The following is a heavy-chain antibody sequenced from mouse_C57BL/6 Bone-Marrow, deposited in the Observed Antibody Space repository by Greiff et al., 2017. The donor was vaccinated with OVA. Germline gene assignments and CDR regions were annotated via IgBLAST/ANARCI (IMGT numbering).Heavy chain of an antibody. CDR2: ITHSGET. J-gene: IGHJ3*01. Sequence: VQRVESGPGLVKPSQSLFLTCSITGFPITSGYYWIWIRQSPGKPLEWMGYITHSGETFYNPSLQSPISITRETSKNQFFLQLNSVTTEDTAMYYCAGDFYGYDWFAYWGQGTLVTVSA. CDR1: GFPITSGYY. D-gene: IGHD2-2*01. CDR3: AGDFYGYDWFAY. V-gene: IGHV12-3*01.